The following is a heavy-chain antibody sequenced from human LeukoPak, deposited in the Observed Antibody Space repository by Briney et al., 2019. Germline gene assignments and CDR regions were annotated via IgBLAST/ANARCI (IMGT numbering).Heavy chain of an antibody. CDR3: ARLLPPSGSYSYYYYYMDV. D-gene: IGHD1-26*01. J-gene: IGHJ6*03. Sequence: SETLSLTCTVSGGSISSYYWSWIRQPPGGGLDWIGSIYTSGSANYKPSLKSRVTISVDTSKNQFSLKLTSVTAADTAVYYCARLLPPSGSYSYYYYYMDVWGKGTTVTVSS. CDR2: IYTSGSA. V-gene: IGHV4-4*09. CDR1: GGSISSYY.